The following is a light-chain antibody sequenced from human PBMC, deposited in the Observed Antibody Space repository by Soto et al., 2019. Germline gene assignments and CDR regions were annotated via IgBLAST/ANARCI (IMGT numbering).Light chain of an antibody. CDR3: QSYDNSHDWDVV. J-gene: IGLJ2*01. CDR1: SSNIGAGSA. Sequence: VLTQPPSVSGAPGQRVTISCTGSSSNIGAGSAVHWYQQLPGTAPKLLISDNNNRPSGVPDRFSGSKSGTSASLAITGLQAEDEADYYCQSYDNSHDWDVVFGGGTKLTVL. CDR2: DNN. V-gene: IGLV1-40*01.